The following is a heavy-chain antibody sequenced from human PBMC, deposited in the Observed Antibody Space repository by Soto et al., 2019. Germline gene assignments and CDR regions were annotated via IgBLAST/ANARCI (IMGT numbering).Heavy chain of an antibody. Sequence: SETLSLTCTVSGGSISSYYWSWIRQPPGKGLEWIGYIYYSGSTNYNPSLKSRVTISVDTSKNQFSLKLSSVTAADTAVYYCARDSAGEEPDYWGQGTLVTVSS. CDR3: ARDSAGEEPDY. D-gene: IGHD3-16*01. J-gene: IGHJ4*02. V-gene: IGHV4-59*01. CDR1: GGSISSYY. CDR2: IYYSGST.